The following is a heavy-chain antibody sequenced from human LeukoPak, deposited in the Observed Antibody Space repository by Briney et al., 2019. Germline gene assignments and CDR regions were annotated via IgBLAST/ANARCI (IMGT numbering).Heavy chain of an antibody. CDR2: ISAYNGNT. CDR1: GYTFTSYA. Sequence: ASVKVSCKASGYTFTSYAISWVRQAPGQGLEWMGWISAYNGNTNYAQKLQGRVTMTTDTSTSTAYMELRSLRSDDTAVYYCARDLDIVATIARGLSHYYYGMDVWGQGTTVTVSS. CDR3: ARDLDIVATIARGLSHYYYGMDV. V-gene: IGHV1-18*01. D-gene: IGHD5-12*01. J-gene: IGHJ6*02.